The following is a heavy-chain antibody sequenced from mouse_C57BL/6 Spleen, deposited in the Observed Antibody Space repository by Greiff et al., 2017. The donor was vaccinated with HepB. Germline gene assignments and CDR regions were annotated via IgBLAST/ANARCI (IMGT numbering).Heavy chain of an antibody. D-gene: IGHD4-1*01. CDR2: INPSSGYT. V-gene: IGHV1-4*01. CDR1: GYTFTSYT. CDR3: ARDWYFDY. Sequence: VKLQESGAELARPGASVKMSCKASGYTFTSYTMHWVKQRPGQGLEWIGYINPSSGYTKYNQKFKDKATLTADKSSSTAYMQLSSLTSEDSAVYYCARDWYFDYWGQGTTLTVSS. J-gene: IGHJ2*01.